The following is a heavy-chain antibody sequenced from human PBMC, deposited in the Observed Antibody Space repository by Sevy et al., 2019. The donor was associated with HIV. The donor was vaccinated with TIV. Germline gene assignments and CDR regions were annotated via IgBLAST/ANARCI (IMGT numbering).Heavy chain of an antibody. CDR3: VRAVATDGSF. CDR2: IKQDGSVK. D-gene: IGHD6-13*01. Sequence: GGSLRLSCAASGFSFTWYWMSWVRQTPEKGLEWVANIKQDGSVKYYVDSVKGRFTISKDNAMNLLYLQMNSLRAEDTALYYCVRAVATDGSFWGQGTLVTVSS. J-gene: IGHJ4*02. CDR1: GFSFTWYW. V-gene: IGHV3-7*03.